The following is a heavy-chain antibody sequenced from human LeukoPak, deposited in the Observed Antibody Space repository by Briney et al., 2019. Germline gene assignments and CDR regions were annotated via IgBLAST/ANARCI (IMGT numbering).Heavy chain of an antibody. Sequence: SETLSLTCTVSGGSISSYYWSWIRQPPGKGLGWIGYIYYSGSTNYNPSLKSRVTISIATSKNQFSLKLSSVTAADTAVYYCARQGPAVGVGPFDHWGQGTLVTVSS. J-gene: IGHJ4*02. D-gene: IGHD2-2*01. CDR3: ARQGPAVGVGPFDH. CDR2: IYYSGST. CDR1: GGSISSYY. V-gene: IGHV4-59*08.